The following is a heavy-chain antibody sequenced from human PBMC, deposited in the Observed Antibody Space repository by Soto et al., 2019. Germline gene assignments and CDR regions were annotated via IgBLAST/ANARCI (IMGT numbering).Heavy chain of an antibody. V-gene: IGHV4-30-4*01. D-gene: IGHD2-21*01. J-gene: IGHJ5*02. CDR2: IYYTGIT. CDR3: AREERKGIISWFDP. CDR1: GGSVSGVDYF. Sequence: SETLSLTCTVSGGSVSGVDYFWSWIRQSPGKGLEWIGYIYYTGITHLNPSLKSRLTTAVDTSKNEFSLKLTSVSAADTAVYFCAREERKGIISWFDPWGQGTPVTVSS.